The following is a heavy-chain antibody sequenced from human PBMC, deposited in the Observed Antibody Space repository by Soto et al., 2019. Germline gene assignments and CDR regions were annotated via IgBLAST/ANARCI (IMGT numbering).Heavy chain of an antibody. CDR3: AREKGGGIWFGELSPWDY. CDR1: GYTFTGYY. CDR2: ISAYNGNT. J-gene: IGHJ4*02. D-gene: IGHD3-10*01. V-gene: IGHV1-18*04. Sequence: ASVKVSCKASGYTFTGYYMHWVRQAPGQGLEWMGWISAYNGNTNYAQKLQGRVTMTTDTSTSTAYMELRSLRSDDTAVYYCAREKGGGIWFGELSPWDYWGQGTLVTVSS.